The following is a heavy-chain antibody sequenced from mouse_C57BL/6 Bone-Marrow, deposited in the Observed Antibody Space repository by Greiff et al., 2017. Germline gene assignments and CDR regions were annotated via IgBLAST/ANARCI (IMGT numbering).Heavy chain of an antibody. D-gene: IGHD2-1*01. CDR1: GFTFTDYY. Sequence: EVHLVESGGGLVQPGGSLSLSCAASGFTFTDYYMSWVRPPPGKALEWMGFIRNEANGYTTEYSASVKGRFTISRDNSQSILYLQMNALRAEDSATYYCASSLSYCGNSVYAMDYWGQGTSVTVSS. CDR3: ASSLSYCGNSVYAMDY. V-gene: IGHV7-3*01. J-gene: IGHJ4*01. CDR2: IRNEANGYTT.